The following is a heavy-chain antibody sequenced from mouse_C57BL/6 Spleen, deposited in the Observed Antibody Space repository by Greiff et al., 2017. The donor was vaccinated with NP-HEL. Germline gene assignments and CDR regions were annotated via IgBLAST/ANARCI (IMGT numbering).Heavy chain of an antibody. V-gene: IGHV5-4*01. CDR2: ISDGGSYT. D-gene: IGHD1-1*01. CDR1: GFTFSSYA. J-gene: IGHJ4*01. CDR3: ARAYGSSFYAMDY. Sequence: EVQLVESGGGLVKPGGSLKLSCAASGFTFSSYAMSWVRQTPEKRLEWVATISDGGSYTYYPDNVKGRFTISRDNAKNNLYLQMSHLKSEDTAMYYCARAYGSSFYAMDYWGQGTSVTVSS.